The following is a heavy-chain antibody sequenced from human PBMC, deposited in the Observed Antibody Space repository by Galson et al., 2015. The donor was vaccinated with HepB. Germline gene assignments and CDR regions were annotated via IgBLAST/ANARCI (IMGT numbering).Heavy chain of an antibody. CDR3: AKDSLRDYFASGTLWAFDV. V-gene: IGHV3-23*01. D-gene: IGHD3-10*01. J-gene: IGHJ3*01. Sequence: SLRLSCAASGFTFSSYAMNWVRQAPGKGLEWVSTISGSGGSTYYADSVKGRFTISRDNSKNALYLQMSSLRAEDTAVYYCAKDSLRDYFASGTLWAFDVWGQGTMVTASS. CDR1: GFTFSSYA. CDR2: ISGSGGST.